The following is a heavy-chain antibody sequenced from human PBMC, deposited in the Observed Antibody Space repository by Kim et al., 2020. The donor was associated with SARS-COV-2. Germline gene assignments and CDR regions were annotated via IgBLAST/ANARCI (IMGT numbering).Heavy chain of an antibody. Sequence: AAPVKGRFTISRDDSKHTLYLQMNSLKTEDTAVYYCTTTSTKYSSSWDDYWGQGTLVTVSS. J-gene: IGHJ4*02. D-gene: IGHD6-13*01. V-gene: IGHV3-15*01. CDR3: TTTSTKYSSSWDDY.